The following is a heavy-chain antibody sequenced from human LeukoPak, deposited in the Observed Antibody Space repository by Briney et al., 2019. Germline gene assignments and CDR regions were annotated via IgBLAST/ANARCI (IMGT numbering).Heavy chain of an antibody. Sequence: GGSLRLSCAASGFTFSSYAMSWVRQAPGKGLEWVSAISGSGGSTYYADSVKGRFTISRDNSKNTVYLQMNSLRAEDTAVYYCAKEQLDPNYYYYYMDVWGKGTTVTVSS. J-gene: IGHJ6*03. V-gene: IGHV3-23*01. CDR3: AKEQLDPNYYYYYMDV. D-gene: IGHD1-1*01. CDR1: GFTFSSYA. CDR2: ISGSGGST.